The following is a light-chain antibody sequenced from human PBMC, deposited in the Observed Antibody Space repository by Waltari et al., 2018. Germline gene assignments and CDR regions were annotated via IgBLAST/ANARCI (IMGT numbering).Light chain of an antibody. CDR2: LSS. V-gene: IGKV2-28*01. CDR1: QSLLHSNGYTY. J-gene: IGKJ2*01. Sequence: DIVMTQSPLSLPVTPGEPASISCRSSQSLLHSNGYTYLDWYLQKPGQSPQLLIYLSSTRASGVPDRFSGSGSGRDFTLKISRMEAEDVGVYYCMQALQTPYTFGQGTKLEIK. CDR3: MQALQTPYT.